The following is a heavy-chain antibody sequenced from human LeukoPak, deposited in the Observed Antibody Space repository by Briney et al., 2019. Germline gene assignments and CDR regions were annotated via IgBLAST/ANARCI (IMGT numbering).Heavy chain of an antibody. CDR3: ARDPLSHDTPEI. V-gene: IGHV3-74*01. CDR2: IKYDASST. J-gene: IGHJ3*02. CDR1: GLTFSSHW. D-gene: IGHD3-9*01. Sequence: GGSLRLSCADSGLTFSSHWMHWVRQAPGKGLVWVSRIKYDASSTSYADSVKGRFTISRDNAKNTLYLQMNSLRAEDTAVYYCARDPLSHDTPEIWGQGTMVTVSS.